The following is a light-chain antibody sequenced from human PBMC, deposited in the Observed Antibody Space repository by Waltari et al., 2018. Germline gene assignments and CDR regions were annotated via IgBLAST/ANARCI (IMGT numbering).Light chain of an antibody. CDR3: CSYAGDSLWV. Sequence: QSALTQPASVSASPGPSITIPCKGTSSDIWSYNLVSWYQQHPGKAPKVMIYDVTKRPSGVSNRFSGSKSGYTASLTVSGLQAEDESDYYCCSYAGDSLWVFGGGTKLTVL. CDR2: DVT. CDR1: SSDIWSYNL. V-gene: IGLV2-23*02. J-gene: IGLJ3*02.